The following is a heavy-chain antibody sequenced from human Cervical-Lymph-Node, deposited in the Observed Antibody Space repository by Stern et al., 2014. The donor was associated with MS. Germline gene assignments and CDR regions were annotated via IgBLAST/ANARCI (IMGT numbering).Heavy chain of an antibody. V-gene: IGHV4-31*11. CDR3: ARLVSYDILTGYFDV. Sequence: QVQLVESGPGLVKPSQTLSLTCAVSGVSISNGDYYWSWIRQHPGKGLEWIGYIYYSGSTYYSPSLKSRVIISVDTSENQFSLRLSSVTAADTAVYYCARLVSYDILTGYFDVWGQGTTVTVSS. D-gene: IGHD3-9*01. J-gene: IGHJ6*02. CDR1: GVSISNGDYY. CDR2: IYYSGST.